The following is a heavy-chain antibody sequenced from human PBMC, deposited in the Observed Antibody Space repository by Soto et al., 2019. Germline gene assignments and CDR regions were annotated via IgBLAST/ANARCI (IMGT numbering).Heavy chain of an antibody. D-gene: IGHD2-15*01. V-gene: IGHV3-15*01. J-gene: IGHJ3*02. CDR3: TTDGPDYSDAFDI. CDR1: GFTFSNAW. Sequence: PGGSLRLSCAASGFTFSNAWMSWVRQAPGKGLEWVGRIKSKTDGGTTDYAAPVKGRFTISRDDSKNTLYLQMNSLKTEDTAVYYCTTDGPDYSDAFDIWGQGTMVTVSS. CDR2: IKSKTDGGTT.